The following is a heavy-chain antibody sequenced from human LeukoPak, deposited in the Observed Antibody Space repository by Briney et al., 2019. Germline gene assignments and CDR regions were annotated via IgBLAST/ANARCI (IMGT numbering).Heavy chain of an antibody. J-gene: IGHJ4*02. Sequence: SETLSLTCAVYGGSFSGYYWSWIRQPPGKGLEWIGEINHSGSTNYNPSLKSRVTISVDTSKSQFSLKLSSVTAADTAVYYCARGGRRITMVRGVKIFDYWGQGTLVTVSS. D-gene: IGHD3-10*01. CDR3: ARGGRRITMVRGVKIFDY. CDR1: GGSFSGYY. V-gene: IGHV4-34*01. CDR2: INHSGST.